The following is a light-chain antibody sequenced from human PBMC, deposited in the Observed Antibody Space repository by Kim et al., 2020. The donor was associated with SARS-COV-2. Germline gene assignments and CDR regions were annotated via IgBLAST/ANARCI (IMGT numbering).Light chain of an antibody. CDR3: QQYNKWPPRGT. J-gene: IGKJ1*01. Sequence: PAESATISCRARQSVGSNLAWYQQKPGQAPRLLMYDASARATGIPARFSGSGFGTEFTLTSSSLQSEDLAVYYCQQYNKWPPRGTFGQGTKVEIK. CDR1: QSVGSN. V-gene: IGKV3-15*01. CDR2: DAS.